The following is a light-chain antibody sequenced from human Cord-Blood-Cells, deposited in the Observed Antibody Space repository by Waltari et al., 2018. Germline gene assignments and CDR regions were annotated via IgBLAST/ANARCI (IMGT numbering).Light chain of an antibody. CDR2: GKN. V-gene: IGLV3-19*01. CDR1: SLRSYY. Sequence: SSELTQDPAVSVALGQTVRITCQGDSLRSYYASWYQQKPGQAPVLVIYGKNNRPSGIQDRFSGSSSGNTASLTITGAQAEDEADYYCNSRDSSGNHLNWVFGGGTKLTVL. CDR3: NSRDSSGNHLNWV. J-gene: IGLJ3*02.